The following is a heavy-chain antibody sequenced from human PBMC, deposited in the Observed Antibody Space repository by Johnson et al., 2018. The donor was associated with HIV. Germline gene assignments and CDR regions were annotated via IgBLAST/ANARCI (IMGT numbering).Heavy chain of an antibody. CDR1: GFTVSSNY. V-gene: IGHV3-13*01. CDR3: ARDDALPNGFDI. Sequence: VQLVESGGGVVPPGRSLRLSCAASGFTVSSNYMSWVRQAPGKGLEWVSAIGSAGDTYYSGSVKGRFTISRENAKNSLYLQMNSLRAEDTAVYYCARDDALPNGFDIWGQGTMVTVSS. CDR2: IGSAGDT. J-gene: IGHJ3*02. D-gene: IGHD2-2*01.